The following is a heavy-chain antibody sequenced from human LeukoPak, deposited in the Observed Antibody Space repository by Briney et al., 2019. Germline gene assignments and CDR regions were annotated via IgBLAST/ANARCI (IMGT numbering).Heavy chain of an antibody. CDR2: INPNSGGT. Sequence: GASVKVSCKASGYTFTGYYMHWVRQAPGQGLEWMGWINPNSGGTNYAQKFQGRVTMIRDTSISTAYMELSRLRSDDTAVYYCARDRPEYYYDSSGYMVHYFDYWGQGTLVTVSS. J-gene: IGHJ4*02. D-gene: IGHD3-22*01. CDR1: GYTFTGYY. V-gene: IGHV1-2*02. CDR3: ARDRPEYYYDSSGYMVHYFDY.